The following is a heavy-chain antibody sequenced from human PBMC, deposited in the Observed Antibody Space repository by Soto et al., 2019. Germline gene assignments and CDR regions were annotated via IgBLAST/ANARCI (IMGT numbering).Heavy chain of an antibody. V-gene: IGHV1-2*04. J-gene: IGHJ6*02. CDR2: INPNSGGT. D-gene: IGHD2-21*01. CDR1: GYTFTGYY. Sequence: ASVKVSCKASGYTFTGYYMHWVRQAPGQGLEWMGWINPNSGGTNYAQKFQGWVTMTRDTSISPAYMELSRLRSDDTAVYYCARDNRIPVGYYGMDVWGQGTTVTVSS. CDR3: ARDNRIPVGYYGMDV.